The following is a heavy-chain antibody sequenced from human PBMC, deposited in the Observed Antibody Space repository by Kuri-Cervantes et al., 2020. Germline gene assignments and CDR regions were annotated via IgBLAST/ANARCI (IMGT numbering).Heavy chain of an antibody. Sequence: GGSLRLSCAASGFTFSDYYMSWIRQAPGKGLEWVSYISSSGSTIYYADSVKGRFTISRDNAKNSLYLQMNSLRAEDTALYYCATTSSSSWEDAFDIWGQGTMVTVSS. J-gene: IGHJ3*02. D-gene: IGHD6-13*01. CDR1: GFTFSDYY. CDR2: ISSSGSTI. V-gene: IGHV3-11*01. CDR3: ATTSSSSWEDAFDI.